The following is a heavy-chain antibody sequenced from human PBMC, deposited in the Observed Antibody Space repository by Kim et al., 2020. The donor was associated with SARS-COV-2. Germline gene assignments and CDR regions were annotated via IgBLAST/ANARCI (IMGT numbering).Heavy chain of an antibody. D-gene: IGHD6-6*01. Sequence: LSLTCAASGFPFSRYGMHWVRQAPGKGLEWVGFMWSDGSHEYYADSVEGRFTISRDNSKNTLYLHMNSLRAEDTAVYFCTKGVSGAIPSSIPFDYWG. CDR1: GFPFSRYG. J-gene: IGHJ4*01. CDR3: TKGVSGAIPSSIPFDY. V-gene: IGHV3-33*06. CDR2: MWSDGSHE.